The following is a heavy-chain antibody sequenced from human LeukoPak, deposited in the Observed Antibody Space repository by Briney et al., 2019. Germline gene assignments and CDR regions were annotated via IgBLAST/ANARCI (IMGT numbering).Heavy chain of an antibody. CDR1: GFTFSSYA. V-gene: IGHV3-23*01. CDR3: AKGGAVSSKSITMIRGTRRYYYYMDV. J-gene: IGHJ6*03. Sequence: GGSLRLSCAASGFTFSSYAMSWVRQAPGKGLEWVSAIRGSGGSTYYADSVKGRFTISRDNAKNTLYLQVNSLRAEDTAVYYCAKGGAVSSKSITMIRGTRRYYYYMDVWGKGTTVTISS. CDR2: IRGSGGST. D-gene: IGHD3-10*01.